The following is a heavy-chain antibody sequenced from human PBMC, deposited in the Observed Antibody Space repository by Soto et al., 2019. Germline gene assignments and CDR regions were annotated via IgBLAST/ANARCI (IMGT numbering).Heavy chain of an antibody. Sequence: SETLSLTCTVSGGSISSSSYYWGWIRQPPGKGLEWIGSIYYSGSTYYNPSLKSRVTISVDTSKNQFSLKLSSVTAADTAVYYCARHLYDYDILTGYRHYYFDYWGQGTLVTVSS. CDR3: ARHLYDYDILTGYRHYYFDY. D-gene: IGHD3-9*01. V-gene: IGHV4-39*01. J-gene: IGHJ4*02. CDR1: GGSISSSSYY. CDR2: IYYSGST.